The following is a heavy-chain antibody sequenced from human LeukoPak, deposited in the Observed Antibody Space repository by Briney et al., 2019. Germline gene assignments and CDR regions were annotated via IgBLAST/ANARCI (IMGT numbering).Heavy chain of an antibody. CDR3: GRDLIGTAASWDS. V-gene: IGHV3-53*01. Sequence: GGSLRLSCAVSGFTFTRYAMSWVRQAPGKGLDWVSVISSGGSTYYADSVKGRFTTSRDNSKNALYLQMNSLRVEDTAVYYCGRDLIGTAASWDSWGQGTLVTVSS. CDR1: GFTFTRYA. D-gene: IGHD6-25*01. J-gene: IGHJ4*02. CDR2: ISSGGST.